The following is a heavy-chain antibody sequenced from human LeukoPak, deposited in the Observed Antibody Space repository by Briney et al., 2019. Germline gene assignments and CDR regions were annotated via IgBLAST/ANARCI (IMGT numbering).Heavy chain of an antibody. V-gene: IGHV3-23*01. J-gene: IGHJ3*02. CDR2: ISGSGGST. Sequence: GGSLRLSPAAPRFTFSIYVMCCGRAAPRKGVGWVSPISGSGGSTYYADSVKGRFTISRDNSKNTLYLQMNSLRAEDTAVYYCANRISYKELGAFDIWGQGTMVTVSS. D-gene: IGHD1-26*01. CDR1: RFTFSIYV. CDR3: ANRISYKELGAFDI.